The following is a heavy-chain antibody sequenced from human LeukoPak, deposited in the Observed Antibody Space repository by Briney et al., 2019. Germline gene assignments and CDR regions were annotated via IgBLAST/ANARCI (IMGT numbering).Heavy chain of an antibody. CDR2: INHSGST. Sequence: PSETLSLTCAVYGGSFSGYYWSWIRQPPGKGLEWIGEINHSGSTNYNPSLKSRVTISVDTSKNQFSLKLSSVTAAGTAVYYCARELAYCGGDCYSGPYYYYYGMDVWGQGTTVTVSS. CDR1: GGSFSGYY. CDR3: ARELAYCGGDCYSGPYYYYYGMDV. D-gene: IGHD2-21*02. V-gene: IGHV4-34*01. J-gene: IGHJ6*02.